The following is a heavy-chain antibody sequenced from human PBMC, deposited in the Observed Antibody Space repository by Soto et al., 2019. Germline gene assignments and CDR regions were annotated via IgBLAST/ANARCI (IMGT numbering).Heavy chain of an antibody. D-gene: IGHD4-17*01. CDR2: ISAYNGNT. Sequence: GASVKVSCKASGYTCTSYGISWVRQAPGQGLEWMGWISAYNGNTNYAQKLQGRVTMTTDTSTSTAYMELRSLRSDDTAVYYCARDVDYGDYDAFDIWGQGTMVTVSS. V-gene: IGHV1-18*01. J-gene: IGHJ3*02. CDR3: ARDVDYGDYDAFDI. CDR1: GYTCTSYG.